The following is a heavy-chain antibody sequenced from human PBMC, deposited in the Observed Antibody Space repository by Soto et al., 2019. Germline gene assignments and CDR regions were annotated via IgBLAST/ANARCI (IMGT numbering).Heavy chain of an antibody. CDR1: GGTFGSYA. D-gene: IGHD2-2*01. CDR3: ARSQGSSTSLELYYYYSYGMDV. Sequence: QVQLVQSGAEVKKPGSSVKVSCKASGGTFGSYAISWVRQAPGQGLEWMGGIIPIPGTANYAQKFQGRVTIAADESTSTAYMELSSMRSEDTAVYYCARSQGSSTSLELYYYYSYGMDVWGQGTTVTVSS. CDR2: IIPIPGTA. V-gene: IGHV1-69*01. J-gene: IGHJ6*02.